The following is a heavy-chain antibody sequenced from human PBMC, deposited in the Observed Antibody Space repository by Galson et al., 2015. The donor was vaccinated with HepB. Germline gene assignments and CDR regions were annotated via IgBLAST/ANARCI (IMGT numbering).Heavy chain of an antibody. CDR3: ARSLYCSSTSCSPDYYYYYYGMDV. Sequence: SVKVSCKASGYTFTSYGISWVRQAPGQGLEWMGWISAYNGNTNYAQKLQGRVTMTTDTSTSTAYMELRSLRSADTAVYYCARSLYCSSTSCSPDYYYYYYGMDVWGQGTTVTVSS. V-gene: IGHV1-18*04. CDR2: ISAYNGNT. J-gene: IGHJ6*02. CDR1: GYTFTSYG. D-gene: IGHD2-2*01.